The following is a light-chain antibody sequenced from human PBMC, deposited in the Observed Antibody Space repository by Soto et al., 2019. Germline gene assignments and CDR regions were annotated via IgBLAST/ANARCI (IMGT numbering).Light chain of an antibody. Sequence: TQSPPTLSVSPGERATLSCRASQSVSSYLAWYQQKPGQAPRLLIYDASNRATGIPARFSGSGAGTDFTLTISSLEPEDFAVYYCQQRSNWPLTFGGGTKVDIK. CDR2: DAS. CDR1: QSVSSY. CDR3: QQRSNWPLT. J-gene: IGKJ4*02. V-gene: IGKV3-11*01.